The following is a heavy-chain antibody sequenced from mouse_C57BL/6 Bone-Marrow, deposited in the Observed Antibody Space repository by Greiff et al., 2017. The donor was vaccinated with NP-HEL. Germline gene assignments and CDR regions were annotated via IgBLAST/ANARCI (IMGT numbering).Heavy chain of an antibody. Sequence: EVQLQQSVAELVRPGASVKLSCTASGFNIQNTYMHWVKQRPEQGLEWIGRIDPANGNTKYAPKFQGKATIPADTSSNTAYLQLSSLTSEDTAIYYCARDGYWGQGTTLTVSS. CDR1: GFNIQNTY. V-gene: IGHV14-3*01. CDR2: IDPANGNT. J-gene: IGHJ2*01. CDR3: ARDGY.